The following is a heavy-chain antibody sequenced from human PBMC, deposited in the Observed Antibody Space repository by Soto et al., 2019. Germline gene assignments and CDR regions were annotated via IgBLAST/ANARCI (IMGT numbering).Heavy chain of an antibody. V-gene: IGHV3-23*01. J-gene: IGHJ4*02. CDR2: ITGSGGGT. CDR3: AKRPLAAAGFDY. D-gene: IGHD6-13*01. CDR1: GFTFSNYA. Sequence: EVQLLESGGGLVQPGGSLRLSCAASGFTFSNYAMTWVRQAPGKGLEWVSVITGSGGGTYFVDSLKGRFTISRDNSKNTVYLQMNGLRAEDTAVYYCAKRPLAAAGFDYWGQGTLVTVSS.